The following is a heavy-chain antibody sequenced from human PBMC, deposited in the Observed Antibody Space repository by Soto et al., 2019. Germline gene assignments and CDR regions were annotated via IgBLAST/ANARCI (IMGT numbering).Heavy chain of an antibody. J-gene: IGHJ5*02. CDR2: ISYDGSNK. CDR3: ARPVRGVIFSPFDP. Sequence: GGSLSLSCAASGFTFSSYGMHWVRQAPGKGLEWVAVISYDGSNKYYADSVKGRFTISRDNSKNTLYLQMNSLRAEDTAVYYCARPVRGVIFSPFDPWGQGTLVTVSS. D-gene: IGHD3-10*01. V-gene: IGHV3-30*03. CDR1: GFTFSSYG.